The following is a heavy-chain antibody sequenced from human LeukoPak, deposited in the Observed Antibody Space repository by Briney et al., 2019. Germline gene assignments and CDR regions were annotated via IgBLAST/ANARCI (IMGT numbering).Heavy chain of an antibody. V-gene: IGHV1-18*04. CDR3: ARDHRRGGSCYGTSAYGCTWFDP. J-gene: IGHJ5*02. D-gene: IGHD2-15*01. Sequence: ASVKVSCKASGYTFTSYGISWVRQAPGQGLEWMGWISAYNGNTNYAQKLQGRVTMTTDTSTSTAYMELRSLRSDDTAVYYCARDHRRGGSCYGTSAYGCTWFDPWGQGTLVTVSS. CDR2: ISAYNGNT. CDR1: GYTFTSYG.